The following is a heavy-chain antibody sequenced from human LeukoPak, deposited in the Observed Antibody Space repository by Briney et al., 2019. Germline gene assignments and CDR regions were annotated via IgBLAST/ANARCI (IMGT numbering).Heavy chain of an antibody. J-gene: IGHJ4*02. CDR3: AKDIERYYDSSGYYDY. D-gene: IGHD3-22*01. V-gene: IGHV3-21*04. CDR2: ITSIGSYI. CDR1: GFTFSSYS. Sequence: GGSLRLSCAASGFTFSSYSMNWVRQAPGKGLDWVSSITSIGSYIYYADSVKGRFTISRDNAKNSLYLQMNSLRAEDTALYYCAKDIERYYDSSGYYDYWGQGTLVTVSS.